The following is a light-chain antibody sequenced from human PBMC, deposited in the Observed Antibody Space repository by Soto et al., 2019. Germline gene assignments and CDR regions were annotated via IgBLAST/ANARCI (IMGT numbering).Light chain of an antibody. CDR2: LGS. CDR1: QSLTHSSGYNY. Sequence: EIVLTQSPLSLSVSPGEPASISCRSSQSLTHSSGYNYLDWYLLKPGQPPQLLIYLGSNRGSGVPDGVSAGGSGTGLTLTISRVETADVEFYFCMQPLQTLIPFGHGTRLEIQ. J-gene: IGKJ5*01. CDR3: MQPLQTLIP. V-gene: IGKV2-28*01.